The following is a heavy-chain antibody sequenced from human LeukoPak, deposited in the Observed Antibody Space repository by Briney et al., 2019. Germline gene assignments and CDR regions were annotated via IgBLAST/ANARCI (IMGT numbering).Heavy chain of an antibody. J-gene: IGHJ3*02. V-gene: IGHV3-21*01. CDR2: ISSSSSYI. D-gene: IGHD1-14*01. CDR1: GFTVSSNY. CDR3: ALPVGDAFDI. Sequence: GGSLRLSCAASGFTVSSNYMSWVRQAPGKGLEWVSSISSSSSYIYYADSVKGRFTISRDNAKNSLYLQMNSLRAEDTAVYYCALPVGDAFDIWGQGTMVTVSS.